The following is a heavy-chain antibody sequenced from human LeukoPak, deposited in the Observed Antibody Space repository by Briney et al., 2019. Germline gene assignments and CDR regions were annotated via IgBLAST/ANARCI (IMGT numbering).Heavy chain of an antibody. J-gene: IGHJ4*02. CDR2: IKPKTDGETT. Sequence: PGGSLRLSCAASGFDFDYAWMSWIRQAPGKGLEWVGRIKPKTDGETTEYAAPVKDRFSISRDDSKSMMYLQMNSLKTEDTAVYYCITPLPYSAQGGQGTLVTASS. D-gene: IGHD2-21*01. V-gene: IGHV3-15*07. CDR3: ITPLPYSAQ. CDR1: GFDFDYAW.